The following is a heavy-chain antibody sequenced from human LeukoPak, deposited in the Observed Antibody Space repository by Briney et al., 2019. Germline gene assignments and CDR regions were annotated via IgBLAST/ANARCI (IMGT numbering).Heavy chain of an antibody. V-gene: IGHV1-69*13. CDR1: GYTFTSYG. D-gene: IGHD3-3*01. CDR3: ARGLRFLEWLAEFDY. J-gene: IGHJ4*02. Sequence: SVKVSCKASGYTFTSYGISWVRQAPGQGLEWMGGIIPIFGTANYAQKFQGRVTITADESTSTAYMELSSLRSEDTAVYYCARGLRFLEWLAEFDYWGQGTLVTVSS. CDR2: IIPIFGTA.